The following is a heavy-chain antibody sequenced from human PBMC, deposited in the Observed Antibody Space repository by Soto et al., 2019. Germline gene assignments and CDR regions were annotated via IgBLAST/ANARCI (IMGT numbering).Heavy chain of an antibody. J-gene: IGHJ4*02. Sequence: SETLSLTCTVSGGSISSGGYSWSWIRQPPGKGLEWIGYIYHSESTYYNPSLKSRVTISVDRSKNQFSLKLSSVTAADTAVYYCAAGGGLPRYYWGQGTLVTVSS. CDR3: AAGGGLPRYY. D-gene: IGHD5-12*01. CDR1: GGSISSGGYS. V-gene: IGHV4-30-2*01. CDR2: IYHSEST.